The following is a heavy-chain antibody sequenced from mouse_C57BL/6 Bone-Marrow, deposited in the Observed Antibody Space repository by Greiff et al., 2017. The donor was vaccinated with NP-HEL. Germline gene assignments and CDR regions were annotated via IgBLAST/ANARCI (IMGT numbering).Heavy chain of an antibody. V-gene: IGHV1-15*01. D-gene: IGHD1-1*01. J-gene: IGHJ2*01. CDR2: IDPETGGT. Sequence: VQLQQSGAELVRPGASVTLSCKASGYTFTDYEMHWVKQPPVHGLEWIGAIDPETGGTAYNQKFKGKAILTADKSSSTAYKELRSLTSGDSAVYYCTRTPVVALVYWGQGTTLTVSS. CDR1: GYTFTDYE. CDR3: TRTPVVALVY.